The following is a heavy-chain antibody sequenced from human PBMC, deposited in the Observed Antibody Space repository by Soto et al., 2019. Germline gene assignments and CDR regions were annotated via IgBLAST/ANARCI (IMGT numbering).Heavy chain of an antibody. Sequence: SQRLSLTGAACRRSLTGYYYNWIPQPPGKRLEWIGEINHSLSTNYNPSRKSRVTRSVDTSKSQFSLKLRPVTAADTAVYYCATPHSSSPPSRYCMDGCGQGNRVT. CDR3: ATPHSSSPPSRYCMDG. CDR2: INHSLST. CDR1: RRSLTGYY. J-gene: IGHJ6*02. V-gene: IGHV4-34*08. D-gene: IGHD6-6*01.